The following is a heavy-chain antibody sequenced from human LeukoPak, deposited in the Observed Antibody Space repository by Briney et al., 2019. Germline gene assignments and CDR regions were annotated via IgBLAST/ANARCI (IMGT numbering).Heavy chain of an antibody. Sequence: GRSPRLSCAASGFTFDDYAMHWVRQAPGKGLEWVSGISWNSGSIGYADSVKGRFTISRDNAKNSLYLQMNSLRAEDTALYYCAARAGHDYWGQGTLVTVSS. V-gene: IGHV3-9*01. J-gene: IGHJ4*02. CDR2: ISWNSGSI. CDR3: AARAGHDY. CDR1: GFTFDDYA. D-gene: IGHD6-13*01.